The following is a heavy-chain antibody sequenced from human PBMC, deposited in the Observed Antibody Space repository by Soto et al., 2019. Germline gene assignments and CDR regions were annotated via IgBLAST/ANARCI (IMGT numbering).Heavy chain of an antibody. CDR2: ISWNSGSI. CDR1: GFTFDDYA. D-gene: IGHD3-10*01. CDR3: AKDMGWFGELRYFDY. J-gene: IGHJ4*02. Sequence: PGGSLRLSCAASGFTFDDYAMHWVRQAPGKGLEWVLGISWNSGSIGYADSVKGRFTISRDNAKNSLYLQMNSLRAEDTALYYCAKDMGWFGELRYFDYWGQGTLVTVSS. V-gene: IGHV3-9*01.